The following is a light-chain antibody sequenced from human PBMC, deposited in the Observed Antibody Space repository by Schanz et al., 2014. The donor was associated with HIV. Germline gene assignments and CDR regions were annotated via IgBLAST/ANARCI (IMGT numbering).Light chain of an antibody. CDR2: DAS. Sequence: EIVLTQSPATLSLSPGERATLSCRASQSVSSYLAWYQQKPGQAPRLLIYDASNRATGIPARFSGSGSGTEVTLTISSREPVEGEGDYCQQRSNWPPTFGPGT. CDR3: QQRSNWPPT. J-gene: IGKJ3*01. CDR1: QSVSSY. V-gene: IGKV3-11*01.